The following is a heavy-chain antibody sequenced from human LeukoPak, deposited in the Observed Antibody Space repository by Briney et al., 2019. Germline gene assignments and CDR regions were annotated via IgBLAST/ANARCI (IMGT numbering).Heavy chain of an antibody. V-gene: IGHV3-23*01. Sequence: GGSLRLSCAASGFTFSSYAMSWVRQAPGKGLEWVSAISGSGGSIYYADSVKGRFTISRDNSKNSLYLQMNSLRAEDTAVYYCAKESSGGWYFDYWGQGTLVTVSS. CDR1: GFTFSSYA. CDR3: AKESSGGWYFDY. D-gene: IGHD6-19*01. CDR2: ISGSGGSI. J-gene: IGHJ4*02.